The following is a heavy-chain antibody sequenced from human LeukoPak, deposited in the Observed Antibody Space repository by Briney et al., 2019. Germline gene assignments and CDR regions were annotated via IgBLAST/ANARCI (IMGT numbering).Heavy chain of an antibody. J-gene: IGHJ4*02. CDR1: GGYISSYY. CDR3: ASSTGYSSGWYRGDY. V-gene: IGHV4-59*01. Sequence: SETLSLTCTVSGGYISSYYWSWIRQPPGKGLEWIGYIYYSGSTNYNPSLKSRVTISVDTSKNQFSLKLSSVTAADTAVCYCASSTGYSSGWYRGDYWGQGTLVTVSS. CDR2: IYYSGST. D-gene: IGHD6-19*01.